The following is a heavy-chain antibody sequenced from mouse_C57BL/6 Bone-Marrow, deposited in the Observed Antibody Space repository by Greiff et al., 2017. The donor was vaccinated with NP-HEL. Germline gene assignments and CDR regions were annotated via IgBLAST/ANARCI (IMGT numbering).Heavy chain of an antibody. CDR3: ARWFLAY. J-gene: IGHJ3*01. V-gene: IGHV5-6*01. CDR1: GFTFSSYG. CDR2: ISSGGSYT. D-gene: IGHD2-2*01. Sequence: EVQVVESGGDLVKPGGSLKLSCAASGFTFSSYGMSWVRQTPDKRLEWVATISSGGSYTYYPDSVKGRFTISRDTAKNTLYLQMSSLKSEDTARYCCARWFLAYWGQGTLVTVSA.